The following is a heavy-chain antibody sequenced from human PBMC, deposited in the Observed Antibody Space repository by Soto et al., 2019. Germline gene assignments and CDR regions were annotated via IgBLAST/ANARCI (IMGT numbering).Heavy chain of an antibody. V-gene: IGHV1-18*01. D-gene: IGHD2-21*02. CDR3: VRDGPLNGCGGDCYEAYPIGYFDL. Sequence: ASVKVSCKASGYTFTSYGISWVRQAPGQGLEWMGWISAYNGNTNYAQKLQGRVTMTTDTSTSTAYMELRSLRSDDTAVYYCVRDGPLNGCGGDCYEAYPIGYFDLWGRGTLVTVSS. J-gene: IGHJ2*01. CDR1: GYTFTSYG. CDR2: ISAYNGNT.